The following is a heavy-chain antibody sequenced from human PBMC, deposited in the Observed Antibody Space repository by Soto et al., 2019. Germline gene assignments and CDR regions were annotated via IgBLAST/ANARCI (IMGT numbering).Heavy chain of an antibody. CDR1: GGSFSGYY. D-gene: IGHD3-16*02. J-gene: IGHJ5*02. Sequence: SETLSLTCAVYGGSFSGYYWSWIRQPPGKGLEWIGEINHSGSTNYNPSLKSRVTISVDTSKNQFSLKLSSVTAADTAVYYCARRLHLGELSLSFAENWFDPWGQGTLVTVSS. CDR3: ARRLHLGELSLSFAENWFDP. CDR2: INHSGST. V-gene: IGHV4-34*01.